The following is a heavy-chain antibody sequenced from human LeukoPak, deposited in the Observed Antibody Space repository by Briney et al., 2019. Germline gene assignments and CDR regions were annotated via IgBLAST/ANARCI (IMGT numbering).Heavy chain of an antibody. V-gene: IGHV4-59*01. CDR2: IYYSGST. Sequence: SETLSLTCTVSGGYISSYYWSWIRQPPGKGLEWIGYIYYSGSTNYNPSLKSRVTISVDTSKNQFSLKLSSVTAADTAVYYCARDSGGDTGAATLGYWGQGTLVTVSS. J-gene: IGHJ4*02. CDR3: ARDSGGDTGAATLGY. D-gene: IGHD2-15*01. CDR1: GGYISSYY.